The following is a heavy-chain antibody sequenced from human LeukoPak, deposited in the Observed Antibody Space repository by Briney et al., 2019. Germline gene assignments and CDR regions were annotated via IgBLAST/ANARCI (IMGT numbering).Heavy chain of an antibody. CDR3: AREGGPDTAMFRRRGYYYGMDV. J-gene: IGHJ6*02. CDR1: GGSISSYY. D-gene: IGHD5-18*01. CDR2: IYYSGST. Sequence: SETLSLTCTVSGGSISSYYWSWIRQPPGKGLEWIGYIYYSGSTNYNPSLKSRVTISVDTSKNQFSLKLSSVTAADTAVYYCAREGGPDTAMFRRRGYYYGMDVWGQGTTVTVSS. V-gene: IGHV4-59*01.